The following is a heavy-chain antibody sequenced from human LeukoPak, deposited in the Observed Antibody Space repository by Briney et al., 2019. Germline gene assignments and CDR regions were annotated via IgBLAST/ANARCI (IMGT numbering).Heavy chain of an antibody. J-gene: IGHJ6*03. CDR1: GGSISSSSYY. CDR2: INHSGST. D-gene: IGHD3-9*01. CDR3: ARERVEGYDILTGYYTWYYYYYMDV. Sequence: SETLPLTCTVSGGSISSSSYYWGWIRQPPGKGLEWIGEINHSGSTNYNPSLKSRVTISVDTSKNQFSLKLRAVTAADTAVYYCARERVEGYDILTGYYTWYYYYYMDVWGKGTTVTISS. V-gene: IGHV4-39*07.